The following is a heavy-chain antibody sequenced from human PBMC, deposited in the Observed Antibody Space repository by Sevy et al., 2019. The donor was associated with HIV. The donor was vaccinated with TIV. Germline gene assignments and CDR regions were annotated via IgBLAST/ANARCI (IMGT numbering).Heavy chain of an antibody. CDR3: ARGGGYCSGGSCRHDY. J-gene: IGHJ4*02. D-gene: IGHD2-15*01. CDR1: GYTFTSYD. Sequence: ASVKVSCKASGYTFTSYDINWVRQATGQGLEWMGWMNPNSGNTGDAQKFQGRVTMTRNTSISTAYMELSSLRSEDTAVYYCARGGGYCSGGSCRHDYWCQGTLVTVSS. CDR2: MNPNSGNT. V-gene: IGHV1-8*01.